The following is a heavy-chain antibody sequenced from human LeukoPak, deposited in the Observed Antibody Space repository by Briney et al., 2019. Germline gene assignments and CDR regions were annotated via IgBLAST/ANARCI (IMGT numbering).Heavy chain of an antibody. CDR1: GFTLSSYP. CDR2: FVRGST. Sequence: PGGSLRLSYAASGFTLSSYPMNWVRQAPGKGLEWVSTFVRGSTYYADTVQGRFTISRDSSKNTLYLQMNSLRADDTALYFCTRAAPYGTSWYGKNDYWGQGTLVAVSS. CDR3: TRAAPYGTSWYGKNDY. J-gene: IGHJ4*02. D-gene: IGHD6-13*01. V-gene: IGHV3-23*01.